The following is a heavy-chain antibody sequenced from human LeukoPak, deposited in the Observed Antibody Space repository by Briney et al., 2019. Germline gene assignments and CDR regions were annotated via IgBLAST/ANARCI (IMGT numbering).Heavy chain of an antibody. CDR1: GFTFSSST. CDR2: ISSTSSSI. D-gene: IGHD6-13*01. V-gene: IGHV3-21*01. Sequence: GGSLRLACAASGFTFSSSTMDWVRQAPGKGLEWVSSISSTSSSIYYTDSVKGRFTISRDNTKNSPYLQMNSLRAEDTAVYFCAKEGRSTTPGYWGQGTLVTVSS. CDR3: AKEGRSTTPGY. J-gene: IGHJ4*02.